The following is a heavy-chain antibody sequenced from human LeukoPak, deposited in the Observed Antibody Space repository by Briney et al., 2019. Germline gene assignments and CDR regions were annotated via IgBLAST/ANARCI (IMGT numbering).Heavy chain of an antibody. D-gene: IGHD1-26*01. CDR2: ISNTGGDI. J-gene: IGHJ4*02. CDR1: GFTFSDFA. Sequence: GGSLRLSCAASGFTFSDFAMSCVRQAPGKGLEWVSVISNTGGDIQYSDSVKGRFTLSRDNSNNTLYLQMNSLRVEDTALYFCSRDRPPSGSPTVAYWGRGTLVTVSS. V-gene: IGHV3-23*01. CDR3: SRDRPPSGSPTVAY.